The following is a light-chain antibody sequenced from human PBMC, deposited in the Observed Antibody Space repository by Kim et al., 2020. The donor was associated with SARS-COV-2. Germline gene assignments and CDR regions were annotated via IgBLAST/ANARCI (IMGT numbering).Light chain of an antibody. CDR3: QHRSSWPLT. CDR2: DAS. V-gene: IGKV3-11*01. J-gene: IGKJ4*01. CDR1: QSVSRY. Sequence: LSPGDRPTISRRPSQSVSRYLDRYQQSPGQATRLIIYDASNMSSGIPPRFSGSGSETNITLTLSSLEPEDFAVYYCQHRSSWPLTFGGGIKVESK.